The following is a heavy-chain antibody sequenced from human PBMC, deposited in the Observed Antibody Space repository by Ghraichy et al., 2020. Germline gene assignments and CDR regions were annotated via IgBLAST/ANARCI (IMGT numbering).Heavy chain of an antibody. Sequence: LSLTCAASGFTFSSYGMHWVRQAPGKGLEWVAVISYDGSNKYYADSVKGRFTISRDNSKNTLYLQMNSLRAEDTAVYYCAKSLSYNYYYGMDVWGQGTTVTVSS. CDR3: AKSLSYNYYYGMDV. V-gene: IGHV3-30*18. J-gene: IGHJ6*02. CDR2: ISYDGSNK. CDR1: GFTFSSYG. D-gene: IGHD3-10*01.